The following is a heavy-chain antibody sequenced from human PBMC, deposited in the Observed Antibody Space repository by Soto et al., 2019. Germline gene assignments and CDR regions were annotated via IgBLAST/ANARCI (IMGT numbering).Heavy chain of an antibody. V-gene: IGHV3-23*01. CDR3: AKRRGDGGHFDY. CDR2: VSIGGST. Sequence: DVQLLESGGGLVQPEGSLRLSCAASGFTFSSYAMGWVRQGPGKGLEWVAVVSIGGSTHYADSVRGRFTISRDNSKNTLSLQMTSLTAEDTAVYFCAKRRGDGGHFDYWGQGALVTVSS. D-gene: IGHD2-21*02. J-gene: IGHJ4*02. CDR1: GFTFSSYA.